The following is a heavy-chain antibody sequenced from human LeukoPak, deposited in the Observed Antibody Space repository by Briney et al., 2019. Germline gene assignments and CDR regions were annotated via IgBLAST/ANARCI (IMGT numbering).Heavy chain of an antibody. CDR1: GFPFSSYG. CDR3: ARDLSAAFDF. CDR2: LVYDARS. J-gene: IGHJ4*02. Sequence: GTSLRLSCAASGFPFSSYGMHWVRQAPGKRPEWVARLVYDARSDYANSVKGRFSISRDDSKNTLFLDMSNLRVEDTALYYCARDLSAAFDFWGQGVLVTVSS. D-gene: IGHD6-25*01. V-gene: IGHV3-33*01.